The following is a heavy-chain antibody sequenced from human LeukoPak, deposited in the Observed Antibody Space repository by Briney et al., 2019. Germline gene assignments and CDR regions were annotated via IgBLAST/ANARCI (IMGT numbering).Heavy chain of an antibody. J-gene: IGHJ5*02. CDR3: ARERESYGSGSYYNLNWFDR. CDR2: ISSSGSTI. D-gene: IGHD3-10*01. CDR1: GFTFSDYY. V-gene: IGHV3-11*01. Sequence: GGSLRLSCAASGFTFSDYYMSWIRQAPGKGLEWVSYISSSGSTIYYADSVKGRFTISRDNAKNSLYLQMNSLRAEDTAVYYCARERESYGSGSYYNLNWFDRWGQGTLVTVSS.